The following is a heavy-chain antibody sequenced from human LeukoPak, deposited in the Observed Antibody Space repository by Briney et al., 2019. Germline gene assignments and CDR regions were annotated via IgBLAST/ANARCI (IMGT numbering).Heavy chain of an antibody. J-gene: IGHJ6*02. CDR1: GFTFISYA. CDR2: LSGNAGRP. CDR3: AKDHRDSGNYYYYYGLDV. V-gene: IGHV3-23*01. Sequence: GGSLRLSCAASGFTFISYAMSWVRQAPGKGLEWVSSLSGNAGRPYYADSVKGRFTISRDNSKNTLYLQMNSLRAEDTAVYYCAKDHRDSGNYYYYYGLDVWGQGTMVIVSS. D-gene: IGHD1-26*01.